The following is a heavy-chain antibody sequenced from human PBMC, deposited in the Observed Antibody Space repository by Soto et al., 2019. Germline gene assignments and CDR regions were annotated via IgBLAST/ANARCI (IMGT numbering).Heavy chain of an antibody. CDR1: RFTFSTYE. CDR3: VRYCSTTLCNGVATRTFDY. J-gene: IGHJ4*02. V-gene: IGHV3-48*03. CDR2: ISSSGNTV. Sequence: LRLSCAASRFTFSTYEMNWVRQAPGKGLEWVSYISSSGNTVYYADSVKGRFTISRDNTRNSLYLQMNSLRDEDTALYYCVRYCSTTLCNGVATRTFDYWGQVTPVTVYS. D-gene: IGHD2-2*01.